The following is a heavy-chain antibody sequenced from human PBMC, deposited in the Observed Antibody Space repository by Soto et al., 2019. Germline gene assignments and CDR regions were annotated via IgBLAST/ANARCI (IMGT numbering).Heavy chain of an antibody. J-gene: IGHJ5*02. Sequence: PGGSLRLSCAASGFTFRSYAMSWVRQAPGKGLEWVSAISGSGGSTYYADSVKGRLTISRDNSKNTLYLQMNSLRAEDTAVYYCAKVWDIVVVPAAYAFYPWGQGTLVTVSS. CDR1: GFTFRSYA. CDR3: AKVWDIVVVPAAYAFYP. CDR2: ISGSGGST. V-gene: IGHV3-23*01. D-gene: IGHD2-2*01.